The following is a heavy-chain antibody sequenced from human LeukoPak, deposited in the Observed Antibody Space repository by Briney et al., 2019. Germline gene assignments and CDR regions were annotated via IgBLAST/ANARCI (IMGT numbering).Heavy chain of an antibody. CDR2: ISYDGSIK. V-gene: IGHV3-30-3*01. Sequence: GRSLRLSCAASGFTFSTYAMHWVRQGPGKGLEWVAVISYDGSIKFYADSVKGRFTISRDNSKNTLYLQMSSLSAEDTAVYYCARTTTPHYYGSGSYALGYWGQGTLVTVPS. CDR3: ARTTTPHYYGSGSYALGY. D-gene: IGHD3-10*01. CDR1: GFTFSTYA. J-gene: IGHJ4*02.